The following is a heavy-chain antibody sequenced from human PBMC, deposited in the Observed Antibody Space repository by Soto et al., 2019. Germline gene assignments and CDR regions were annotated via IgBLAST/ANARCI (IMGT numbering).Heavy chain of an antibody. V-gene: IGHV4-39*01. J-gene: IGHJ4*02. CDR2: IYYSGST. CDR1: GGSISSSSYY. Sequence: SETLSLTCTVSGGSISSSSYYWGWIRQPPGKGLEWIGSIYYSGSTYYNPSLKSRVTISVDTSKNQFSLKLSSVTAADTAVYYCARRRSIAARQIDYWGQGTLVTVSS. CDR3: ARRRSIAARQIDY. D-gene: IGHD6-6*01.